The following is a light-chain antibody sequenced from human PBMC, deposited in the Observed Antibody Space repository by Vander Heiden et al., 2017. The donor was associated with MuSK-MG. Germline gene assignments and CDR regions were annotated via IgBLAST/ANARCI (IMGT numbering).Light chain of an antibody. V-gene: IGLV1-44*01. CDR2: SNN. J-gene: IGLJ3*02. CDR3: AAWDDSRNGWV. Sequence: QSVLTQPPSASGTPGQRVTISCSGSSSNIGSNTVNWYHQLPGTAPKLLIYSNNHRPSGVPARFSGSKSGTSASLAISGLQSEDEADYYCAAWDDSRNGWVFGGGTKLTVL. CDR1: SSNIGSNT.